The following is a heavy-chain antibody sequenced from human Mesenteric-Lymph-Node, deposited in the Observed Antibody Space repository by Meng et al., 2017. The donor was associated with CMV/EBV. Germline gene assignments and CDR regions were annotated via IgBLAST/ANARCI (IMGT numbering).Heavy chain of an antibody. D-gene: IGHD2-2*01. Sequence: GGSLRLSCAASGFTFRSYAMSWVRQAPGKGLDWVAGISGSGSTTKYAASVEGRFTISRDNSKDTLFLQMNSLRVEATSLYYFANAMWEYQLPDGSWGQGTLVTVSS. CDR1: GFTFRSYA. V-gene: IGHV3-23*01. J-gene: IGHJ5*02. CDR2: ISGSGSTT. CDR3: ANAMWEYQLPDGS.